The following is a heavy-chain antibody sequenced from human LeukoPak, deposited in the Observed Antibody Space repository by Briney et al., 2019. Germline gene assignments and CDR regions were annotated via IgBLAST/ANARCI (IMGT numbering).Heavy chain of an antibody. CDR2: ISSSSSYI. CDR3: ARDYAKTGYCSGTSCPDAFDL. D-gene: IGHD2-2*03. CDR1: GFTFSSYS. V-gene: IGHV3-21*01. J-gene: IGHJ3*01. Sequence: GGPLRLSCAASGFTFSSYSMNWVRQAPGKGLEWVSSISSSSSYIYYVDSVKGRFTISRDNAKNSLSLQMNSLRAEDTAVYYCARDYAKTGYCSGTSCPDAFDLWGQGTMVTVSS.